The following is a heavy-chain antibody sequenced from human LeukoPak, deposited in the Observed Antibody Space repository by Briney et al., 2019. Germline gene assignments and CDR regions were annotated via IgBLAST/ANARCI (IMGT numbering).Heavy chain of an antibody. Sequence: GGSHRLSCAASGFSFSDAWMSWVRQIPGKGLEWVGRIESKTDGGTTDYAAPVKGRFTISRDDSTNTLYLQMNSLKTEDTAVYYCTADLRYLTTWVWGQGTPVTVSS. CDR3: TADLRYLTTWV. CDR1: GFSFSDAW. D-gene: IGHD1-14*01. V-gene: IGHV3-15*04. CDR2: IESKTDGGTT. J-gene: IGHJ4*02.